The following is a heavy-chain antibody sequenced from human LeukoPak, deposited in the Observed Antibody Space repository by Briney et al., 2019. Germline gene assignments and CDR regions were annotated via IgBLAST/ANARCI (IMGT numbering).Heavy chain of an antibody. V-gene: IGHV3-30-3*01. Sequence: PGGSLRLSCAASGFTFSSYAMHWVRQAPGKGLEWVAVISYDGSNKYYADSVKGRFTISRDNSKNTLYLQMNSLRAEDTAVYYCAREEQVPAAMTFYYYYYMDVWGKGTTVTVSS. CDR3: AREEQVPAAMTFYYYYYMDV. J-gene: IGHJ6*03. D-gene: IGHD2-2*01. CDR2: ISYDGSNK. CDR1: GFTFSSYA.